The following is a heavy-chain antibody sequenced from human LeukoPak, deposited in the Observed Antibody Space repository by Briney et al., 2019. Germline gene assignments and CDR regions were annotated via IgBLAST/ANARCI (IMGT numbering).Heavy chain of an antibody. CDR2: IIPILGIA. CDR1: GGTFSSYT. V-gene: IGHV1-69*02. D-gene: IGHD2-21*01. CDR3: ASKGDTYCGGDCYSN. Sequence: SVKVSCKASGGTFSSYTISWVRQAPGQGLEWMGRIIPILGIANYAQKFYGRVTITEEKSTSTAYMELSSLRSEDTAVYYCASKGDTYCGGDCYSNWGQGTLVTVSS. J-gene: IGHJ4*02.